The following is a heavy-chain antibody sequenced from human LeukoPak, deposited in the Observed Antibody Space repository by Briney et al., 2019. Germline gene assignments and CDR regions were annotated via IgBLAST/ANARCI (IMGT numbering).Heavy chain of an antibody. CDR1: GGSISSYY. D-gene: IGHD3-3*01. Sequence: PSETLSFTCTVSGGSISSYYWSWIRQPPGKGLEWIGYIYYSGSTNYNPSLKSRVTISVDTSKNQFSLKLSSVTAADTAVYYCARNFGVVTLDVWGQGTTVTVSS. CDR3: ARNFGVVTLDV. V-gene: IGHV4-59*01. J-gene: IGHJ6*02. CDR2: IYYSGST.